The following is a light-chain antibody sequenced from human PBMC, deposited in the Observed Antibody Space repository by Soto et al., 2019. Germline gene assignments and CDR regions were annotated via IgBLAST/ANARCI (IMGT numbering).Light chain of an antibody. CDR1: SSYVGGYNY. CDR3: CSYTTSSTYV. J-gene: IGLJ1*01. Sequence: SALTQPASVSGSPGQSIAISCTGTSSYVGGYNYVSWYQQHPGKAPKLMIYDVNNRPSGVSNRFSGSKSGNTASLTISGLQAEDEADYYCCSYTTSSTYVFGTGTKVTVL. V-gene: IGLV2-14*03. CDR2: DVN.